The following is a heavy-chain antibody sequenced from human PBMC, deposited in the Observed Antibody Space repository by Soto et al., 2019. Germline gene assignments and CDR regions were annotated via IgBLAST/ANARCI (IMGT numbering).Heavy chain of an antibody. Sequence: QVQLVQSGAEVKKPGSSVKVSCKVSGGTFNSYTISWVRQAPGQGLEWMGRVVPVLNKADNAQKFRGRVTLSADRSTSTVYMELTSLRSEDTALYYCATMVREVRGYVMDVWGQGTAVIVS. D-gene: IGHD3-10*01. CDR1: GGTFNSYT. CDR2: VVPVLNKA. J-gene: IGHJ6*02. CDR3: ATMVREVRGYVMDV. V-gene: IGHV1-69*02.